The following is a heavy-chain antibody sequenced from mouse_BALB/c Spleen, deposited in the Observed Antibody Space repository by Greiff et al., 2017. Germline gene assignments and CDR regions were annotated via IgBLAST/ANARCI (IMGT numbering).Heavy chain of an antibody. J-gene: IGHJ4*01. D-gene: IGHD1-1*01. V-gene: IGHV5-4*02. CDR2: ISDGGSYT. CDR3: ARDYYGSSGYAMDY. CDR1: GFTFSDYY. Sequence: EVKLMESGGGLVKPGGSLKLSCAASGFTFSDYYMYWVRQTPEKRLEWVATISDGGSYTYYPDSVKGRFTISRDNAKNNLYLQMSSLKSEDTAMYYCARDYYGSSGYAMDYWGQGTSVTVSS.